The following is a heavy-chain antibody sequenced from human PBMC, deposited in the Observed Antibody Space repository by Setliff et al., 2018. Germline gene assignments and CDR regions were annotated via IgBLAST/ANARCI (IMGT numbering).Heavy chain of an antibody. CDR1: GYTFTNYA. Sequence: WASVKVSCKASGYTFTNYALHWLRQAPGQRLEWMAYINGGNGNTHYSQKFRGRVTVTRDTSASTVFMELSTLRSEDTAVYYCARETYDILTGYTYWYFDLWGRGTLGTVPQ. CDR3: ARETYDILTGYTYWYFDL. D-gene: IGHD3-9*01. CDR2: INGGNGNT. J-gene: IGHJ2*01. V-gene: IGHV1-3*01.